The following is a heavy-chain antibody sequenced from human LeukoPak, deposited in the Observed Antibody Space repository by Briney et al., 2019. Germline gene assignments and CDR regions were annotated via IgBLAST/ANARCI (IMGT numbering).Heavy chain of an antibody. CDR1: GFTFSDYY. J-gene: IGHJ4*02. D-gene: IGHD1-1*01. CDR2: ISSSGSTI. CDR3: AREPRLEWVSYYFDY. Sequence: GGSLRLSCAASGFTFSDYYMSWIRQAPGKGLEWVSYISSSGSTIYYADSVKGRFTISRDNAKNSLYLQMNSLRAEDTAVYYCAREPRLEWVSYYFDYRGQGTLVTVSS. V-gene: IGHV3-11*01.